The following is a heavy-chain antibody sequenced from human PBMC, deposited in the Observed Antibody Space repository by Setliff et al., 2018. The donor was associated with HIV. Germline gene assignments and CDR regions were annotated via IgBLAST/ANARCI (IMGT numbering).Heavy chain of an antibody. CDR2: ISAYNGNT. V-gene: IGHV1-18*01. CDR1: GYSFSSYG. CDR3: ARGGFGRGFDY. Sequence: ASVKVSCKASGYSFSSYGLNWVRQAPGQGLEWMGWISAYNGNTNYAHKLQGRVTMTTDTSTSTAYMELRSLRSDDTAVYYCARGGFGRGFDYWGQGTLVTVSS. J-gene: IGHJ4*02. D-gene: IGHD3-10*01.